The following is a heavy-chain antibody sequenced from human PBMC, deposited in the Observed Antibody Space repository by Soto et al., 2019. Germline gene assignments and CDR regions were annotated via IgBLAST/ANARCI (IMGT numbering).Heavy chain of an antibody. CDR1: GFTFSSYS. D-gene: IGHD3-9*01. Sequence: GGSLRLSCAASGFTFSSYSMNWVRQAPGKGLEWVSYISSSSSTIYYADSVKGRFTISRDNAKNSLYLQMNSLRDEDTAVYYCARDWQRPGNGYFDWLIPSSDYYGMDVWGQGTTVTVAS. V-gene: IGHV3-48*02. CDR3: ARDWQRPGNGYFDWLIPSSDYYGMDV. J-gene: IGHJ6*02. CDR2: ISSSSSTI.